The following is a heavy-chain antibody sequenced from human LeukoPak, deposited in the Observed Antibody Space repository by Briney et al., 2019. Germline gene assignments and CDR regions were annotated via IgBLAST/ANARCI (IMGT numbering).Heavy chain of an antibody. Sequence: GGSLRLSCAASGFTFSSYAMHWVRQAPGKGLEWVAVLSYDGSNKYYADSVKGRFTISRDNSKNTLYLQMNSLRAEDTAVYYCARVGFNWNDGAYFDYWGQGTLVTVSS. CDR3: ARVGFNWNDGAYFDY. CDR2: LSYDGSNK. CDR1: GFTFSSYA. D-gene: IGHD1-1*01. J-gene: IGHJ4*02. V-gene: IGHV3-30*04.